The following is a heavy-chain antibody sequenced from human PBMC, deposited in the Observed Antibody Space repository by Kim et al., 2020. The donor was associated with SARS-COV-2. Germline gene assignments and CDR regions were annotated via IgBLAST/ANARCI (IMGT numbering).Heavy chain of an antibody. J-gene: IGHJ5*02. D-gene: IGHD3-22*01. CDR1: GFTFSNYP. CDR3: AKSSLMITVVITCDQ. CDR2: MSGSGGTI. Sequence: GGSLRLSCAASGFTFSNYPMSWVRQAPGKGLEWVAGMSGSGGTIDYADSVKGRFTISRYNSKNTLYLQMNSLGAEDTAVYYCAKSSLMITVVITCDQWGQGTLVTVSS. V-gene: IGHV3-23*01.